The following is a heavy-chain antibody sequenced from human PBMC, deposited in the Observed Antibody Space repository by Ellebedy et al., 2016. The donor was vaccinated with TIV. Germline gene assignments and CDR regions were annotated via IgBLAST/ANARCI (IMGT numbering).Heavy chain of an antibody. CDR3: ARAIGYGDYAHDY. D-gene: IGHD4-17*01. CDR1: GFTFRSRA. CDR2: IRDSGSNS. V-gene: IGHV3-23*01. J-gene: IGHJ4*02. Sequence: PGGSLRLSCAASGFTFRSRAMSWVRQAPGGGLEWVAAIRDSGSNSSHEDPVKGRFSISRDNSKNTLYLQMNSLRAEDTAVYYCARAIGYGDYAHDYWGQGTLVTVSS.